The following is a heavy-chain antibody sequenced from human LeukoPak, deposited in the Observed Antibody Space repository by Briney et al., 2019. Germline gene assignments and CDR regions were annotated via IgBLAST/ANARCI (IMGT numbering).Heavy chain of an antibody. Sequence: PGGSLRLSCAASGFTFSNYDMHWVRQAAGKGLEWVSAIGTLGDTHYLDSVKGRFIISRENVKNTLYLQMNSLRGGDTAVYYCARIGAPDHCGGDCYSGDYWGQGTLVTVSS. D-gene: IGHD2-21*02. V-gene: IGHV3-13*01. CDR1: GFTFSNYD. CDR3: ARIGAPDHCGGDCYSGDY. J-gene: IGHJ4*02. CDR2: IGTLGDT.